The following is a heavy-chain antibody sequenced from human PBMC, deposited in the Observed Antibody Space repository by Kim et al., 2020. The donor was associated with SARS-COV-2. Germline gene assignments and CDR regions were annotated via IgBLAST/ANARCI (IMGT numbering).Heavy chain of an antibody. V-gene: IGHV4-34*01. CDR2: INHSGST. D-gene: IGHD3-10*01. CDR1: GGSFSGYY. J-gene: IGHJ4*02. Sequence: SETLSLTCAVYGGSFSGYYWSWIRQPPGKGLEWIGEINHSGSTNYNPSLKSRVTISVDTSKNQFSLKLSSVTAADTAVYYCARVSDRITMVWGVYYFDYWGQGTLFTVSS. CDR3: ARVSDRITMVWGVYYFDY.